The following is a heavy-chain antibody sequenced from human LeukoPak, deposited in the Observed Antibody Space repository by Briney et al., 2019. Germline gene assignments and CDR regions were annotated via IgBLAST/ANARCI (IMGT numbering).Heavy chain of an antibody. J-gene: IGHJ3*02. CDR2: MNPNSGNT. D-gene: IGHD3-22*01. CDR1: GYTFTSYG. V-gene: IGHV1-8*01. CDR3: ARVRDYYDSSGYTDAFDI. Sequence: GASVKVSCKASGYTFTSYGINWVRQATGRGLEWMGWMNPNSGNTGYAQKFQGRVTMTRNTSISTAYMELSSLRSEDTAVYYCARVRDYYDSSGYTDAFDIWGQGTMVTVSS.